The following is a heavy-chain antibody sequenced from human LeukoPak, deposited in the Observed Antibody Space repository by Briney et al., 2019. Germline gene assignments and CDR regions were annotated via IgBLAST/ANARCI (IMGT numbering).Heavy chain of an antibody. CDR3: ARAMVRGVKRSNYYYYYMDV. CDR1: GGTFSSYA. D-gene: IGHD3-10*01. CDR2: IIPIFGTA. Sequence: HRASVKVSCKASGGTFSSYAISWVRQAPGQGLEWMGGIIPIFGTANYAQKSQGRVTITADESTSTAYMELSSLRSEDTAVYYCARAMVRGVKRSNYYYYYMDVWGKGTTVTISS. J-gene: IGHJ6*03. V-gene: IGHV1-69*13.